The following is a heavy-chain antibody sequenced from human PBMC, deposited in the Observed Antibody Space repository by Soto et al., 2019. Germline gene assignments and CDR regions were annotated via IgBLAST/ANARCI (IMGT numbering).Heavy chain of an antibody. Sequence: QVQLQESGPGLVKPSGTLSLTCAVSGGSISSSNCWSWVRQPPGKGLEWIGAIYHSGSAKYNPSLKIRVTISVDKSKNQFSLELSSVTAADTAVYYCARVEGRFYYGMDVWGQGTTVTVSS. CDR3: ARVEGRFYYGMDV. J-gene: IGHJ6*02. V-gene: IGHV4-4*02. CDR2: IYHSGSA. CDR1: GGSISSSNC.